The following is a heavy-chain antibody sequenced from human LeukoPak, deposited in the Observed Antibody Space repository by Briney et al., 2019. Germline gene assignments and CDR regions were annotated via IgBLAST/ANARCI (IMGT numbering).Heavy chain of an antibody. J-gene: IGHJ5*02. CDR2: ISAYNGNT. CDR3: ARVTMVRGVTPESWFDP. V-gene: IGHV1-18*01. CDR1: GYTFISYG. Sequence: ASVKVSCKASGYTFISYGISWVRQAPGQGLEWMGWISAYNGNTNYAQKLQGRVTMTTDTSTSTAYMELRSLRSDDTAVYYCARVTMVRGVTPESWFDPWGQGTLVTVSS. D-gene: IGHD3-10*01.